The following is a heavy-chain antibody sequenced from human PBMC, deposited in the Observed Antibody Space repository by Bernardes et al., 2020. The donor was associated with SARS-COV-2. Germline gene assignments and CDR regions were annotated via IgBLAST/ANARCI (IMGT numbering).Heavy chain of an antibody. D-gene: IGHD6-19*01. CDR3: ASRHSSFAFYGLDV. V-gene: IGHV1-2*02. J-gene: IGHJ6*02. CDR1: GYTFTDFY. Sequence: VKVSCKTSGYTFTDFYIHWLRQAPGQRLEWMGWINPKSGGTDYAQKFQGRVTMTRDTSSSTVYMELSWLRVDDTAIYYCASRHSSFAFYGLDVWGQGTTVIVSS. CDR2: INPKSGGT.